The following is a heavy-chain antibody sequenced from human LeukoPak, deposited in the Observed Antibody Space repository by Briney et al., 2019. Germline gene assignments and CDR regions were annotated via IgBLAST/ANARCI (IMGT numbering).Heavy chain of an antibody. CDR3: ARVVRVSTASGY. J-gene: IGHJ4*02. CDR2: IYPGDSDT. Sequence: GASLQISCEGAGSIFTSYWIGWVRQLPGKGLEWMGIIYPGDSDTRYSPSFQRQVTISADKTIHTALLQWSSLHASAAASYSCARVVRVSTASGYWGWGTLVIVSS. D-gene: IGHD2-2*01. CDR1: GSIFTSYW. V-gene: IGHV5-51*01.